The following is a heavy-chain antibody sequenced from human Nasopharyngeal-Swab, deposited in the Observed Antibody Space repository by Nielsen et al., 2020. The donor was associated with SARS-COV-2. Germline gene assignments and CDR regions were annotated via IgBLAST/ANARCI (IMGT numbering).Heavy chain of an antibody. V-gene: IGHV3-30-3*01. J-gene: IGHJ4*02. CDR2: ISYDGSNK. CDR1: GFTFSSYA. Sequence: GESLKISCAASGFTFSSYAMHWVRQAPGKGLEWVAVISYDGSNKYYADSVKGRFTISRDNSKNTLYLQMNSLRAEDTAVYYCASGLVEYSSSERIDYWGQGTLVTVSS. CDR3: ASGLVEYSSSERIDY. D-gene: IGHD6-6*01.